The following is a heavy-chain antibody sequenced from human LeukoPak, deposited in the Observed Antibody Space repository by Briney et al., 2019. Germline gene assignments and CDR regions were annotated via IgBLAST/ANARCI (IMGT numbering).Heavy chain of an antibody. CDR2: IRYDGSNK. D-gene: IGHD2-2*01. Sequence: GGSLRLSCAASGFTFSSYGMHWVRQAPGKGLEWVAFIRYDGSNKYYANSVKGRFTISRDNSKNTLYLQMNSLRAEDTAVYYCAKGGGARVVVPAFDYWGQGTLVTVSS. CDR3: AKGGGARVVVPAFDY. CDR1: GFTFSSYG. J-gene: IGHJ4*02. V-gene: IGHV3-30*02.